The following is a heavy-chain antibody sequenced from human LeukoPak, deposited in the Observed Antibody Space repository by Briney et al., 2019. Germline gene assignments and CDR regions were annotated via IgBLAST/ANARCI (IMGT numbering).Heavy chain of an antibody. J-gene: IGHJ6*02. Sequence: GGSLRLSCAASGFTVSSNYMSWVRQAPGKGLEWVSVIYSGGSTYYADSVKGRFTISRDNSKNTLYLQMNSLRAEDTAVYYCASRTTMVRGVIITRPYYYGMDVWGQGTTVTVSS. V-gene: IGHV3-53*01. CDR2: IYSGGST. D-gene: IGHD3-10*01. CDR1: GFTVSSNY. CDR3: ASRTTMVRGVIITRPYYYGMDV.